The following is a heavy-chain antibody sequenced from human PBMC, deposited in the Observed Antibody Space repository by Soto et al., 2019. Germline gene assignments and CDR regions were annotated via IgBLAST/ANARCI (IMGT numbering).Heavy chain of an antibody. CDR3: ARDFGQQLVRIEGFDY. V-gene: IGHV3-21*01. J-gene: IGHJ4*02. CDR2: ISSSSSYI. D-gene: IGHD6-13*01. Sequence: GGSLRLSCAASGFTFSSYSMNWVRQAPGKGLEWVSSISSSSSYIYYADSVKGRFTISRDNAKNSLYLQMNSLRAEDTAVYYCARDFGQQLVRIEGFDYWGQGTLVTVFS. CDR1: GFTFSSYS.